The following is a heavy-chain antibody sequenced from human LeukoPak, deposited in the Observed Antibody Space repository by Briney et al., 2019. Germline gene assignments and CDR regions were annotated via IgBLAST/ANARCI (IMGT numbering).Heavy chain of an antibody. J-gene: IGHJ4*02. CDR1: GFTFSDYY. CDR3: ARSTIFGVVMALDY. CDR2: ISSSGSTI. D-gene: IGHD3-3*01. V-gene: IGHV3-11*01. Sequence: GGSLRLSCAASGFTFSDYYMSWIRQAPGKGLEWVSYISSSGSTIYYADSVKGRFTISRGNAKNSLYLQMNSLRAEDTAVYYCARSTIFGVVMALDYWGQGTLVTVSS.